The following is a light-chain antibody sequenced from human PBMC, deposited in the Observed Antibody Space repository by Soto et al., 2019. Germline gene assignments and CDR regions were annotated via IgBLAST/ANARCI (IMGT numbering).Light chain of an antibody. CDR2: STN. J-gene: IGLJ2*01. V-gene: IGLV8-61*01. CDR1: SGSVSTSYY. Sequence: QTVVIQEPSFSVSPGGTVTLTCGLSSGSVSTSYYPSWYQQTPGQAPRTLIYSTNTRSSGVPDRFSGSILGNKAALTITGAQADDESDYYCVLYMGSGSVVFGGGTKLTVL. CDR3: VLYMGSGSVV.